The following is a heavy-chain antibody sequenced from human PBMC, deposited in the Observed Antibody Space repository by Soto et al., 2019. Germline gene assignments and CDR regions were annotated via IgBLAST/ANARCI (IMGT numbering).Heavy chain of an antibody. CDR1: GYSFTSYW. V-gene: IGHV5-10-1*01. CDR3: AGSSYDSSGYYGTYYYGMDV. Sequence: PGESLKISCKGSGYSFTSYWISWVRQMPGKGLEWMGRIDPSDSYTNYSPSFQGHVTISADKSISTAYLQWSSLKASDTAMYYCAGSSYDSSGYYGTYYYGMDVWGQGTTVTVSS. CDR2: IDPSDSYT. D-gene: IGHD3-22*01. J-gene: IGHJ6*02.